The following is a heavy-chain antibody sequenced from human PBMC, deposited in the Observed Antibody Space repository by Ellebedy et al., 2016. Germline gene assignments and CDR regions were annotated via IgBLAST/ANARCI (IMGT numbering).Heavy chain of an antibody. D-gene: IGHD2-2*01. CDR1: GGSFSGYY. V-gene: IGHV4-34*01. Sequence: SETLSLXXAVYGGSFSGYYWSWIRQPPGKGLEWIGEINHSGSTNYNPSLKSRVTISVDTSKNQFSLKLSSVTAADTAVYYCAREGCSSTSCRHLPKENWFDPWGLDPWGQGTLVTVSS. CDR3: AREGCSSTSCRHLPKENWFDPWGLDP. J-gene: IGHJ5*02. CDR2: INHSGST.